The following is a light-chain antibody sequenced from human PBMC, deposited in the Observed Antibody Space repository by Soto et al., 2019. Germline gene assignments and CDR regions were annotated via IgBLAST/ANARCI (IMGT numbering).Light chain of an antibody. J-gene: IGKJ1*01. V-gene: IGKV3-20*01. Sequence: EIVLTQSPGTLSLSPGERATLSCRASQSVSSSYLAWYQHKPGQAPRLLIYGASSRATGIPDRFSGTGSGTDFTLTISRQEPEDFAVYYCQQYGSSPTFGQGTKVEIK. CDR3: QQYGSSPT. CDR1: QSVSSSY. CDR2: GAS.